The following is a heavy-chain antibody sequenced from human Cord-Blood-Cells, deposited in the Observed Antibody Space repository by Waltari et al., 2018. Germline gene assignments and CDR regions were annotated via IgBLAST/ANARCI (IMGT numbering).Heavy chain of an antibody. Sequence: EVQLVESGGGLVQPGRSLRLSCAASGFTFDDYAMHWVRQATGKGLEWVSGISWNSGSIGYADSVKGRFTISRDNAKNSLYLQMNSLRAEDTALYYCAKASDIVVVPAAFDYWGQGTLVTVSS. CDR1: GFTFDDYA. CDR3: AKASDIVVVPAAFDY. D-gene: IGHD2-2*01. J-gene: IGHJ4*02. V-gene: IGHV3-9*01. CDR2: ISWNSGSI.